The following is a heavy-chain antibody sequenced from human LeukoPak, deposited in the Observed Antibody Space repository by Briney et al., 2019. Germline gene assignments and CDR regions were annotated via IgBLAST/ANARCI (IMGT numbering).Heavy chain of an antibody. V-gene: IGHV1-2*02. J-gene: IGHJ4*02. D-gene: IGHD7-27*01. CDR2: INPNSGGS. CDR1: GYTFTAYY. Sequence: ASVKVSCKASGYTFTAYYIQWVRQAPGQGLEWMGWINPNSGGSDTAQKFQGRVTMIRGTSINTAYMELNGLRFDDTAVYYCARVRWGSPGDYWGQGTLVTVSS. CDR3: ARVRWGSPGDY.